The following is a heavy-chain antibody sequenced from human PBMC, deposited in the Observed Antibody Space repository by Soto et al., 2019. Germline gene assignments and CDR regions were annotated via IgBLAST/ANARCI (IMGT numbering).Heavy chain of an antibody. J-gene: IGHJ6*02. CDR3: AKDRLIAAARDGMDV. Sequence: PVGSLRLSWAASGFNFSNYGMHWVRDAPGKGLEWVAVISYDGSNKYYAYSVKVRFTISRDNSKNTLYLQMNSLRAEDTAVYYCAKDRLIAAARDGMDVWGQGTTVTGSS. CDR1: GFNFSNYG. D-gene: IGHD6-13*01. V-gene: IGHV3-30*18. CDR2: ISYDGSNK.